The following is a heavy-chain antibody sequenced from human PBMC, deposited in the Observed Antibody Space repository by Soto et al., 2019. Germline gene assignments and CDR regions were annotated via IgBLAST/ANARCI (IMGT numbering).Heavy chain of an antibody. Sequence: SETLSLTCTVSGGSISSSSYYWGWIRQPPGKGLEWIGSIYYTGITHYNPSLKSRATISIDTPKNQFSLNLNSVTATDTAVYYCARPARQDTVAGNYWGQGTLVTSPQ. CDR2: IYYTGIT. J-gene: IGHJ4*02. V-gene: IGHV4-39*01. CDR3: ARPARQDTVAGNY. CDR1: GGSISSSSYY. D-gene: IGHD6-19*01.